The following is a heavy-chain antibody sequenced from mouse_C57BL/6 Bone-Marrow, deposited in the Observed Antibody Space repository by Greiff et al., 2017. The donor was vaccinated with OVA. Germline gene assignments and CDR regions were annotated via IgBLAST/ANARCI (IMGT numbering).Heavy chain of an antibody. Sequence: EVKLVESGGGLVKPGGSLKLSCAASGFTFSDSGMHWVRQAPEKGLEWVAYISSGSSTIYYADTVKGRFTISRDNAKNNLFLQMTSLRSEDTAMYYCARPYSPYAMDYWGQGTSVTVSS. CDR3: ARPYSPYAMDY. D-gene: IGHD2-12*01. CDR2: ISSGSSTI. V-gene: IGHV5-17*01. J-gene: IGHJ4*01. CDR1: GFTFSDSG.